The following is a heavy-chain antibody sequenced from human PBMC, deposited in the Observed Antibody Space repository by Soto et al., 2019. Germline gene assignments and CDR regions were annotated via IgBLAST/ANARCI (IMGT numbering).Heavy chain of an antibody. D-gene: IGHD2-21*02. CDR3: ARDGAYCGGDCYSLWYFDL. Sequence: EVQLVESGGGLVQPGGSLRLSCEASGLTFSNYWMHWVRQAPGKGLVWVSRIHRDGTSTSYADSVKGRFTISRDNAKNTLYLQTNSLRAEDTAVYYCARDGAYCGGDCYSLWYFDLWGRGTLVTVSS. CDR1: GLTFSNYW. V-gene: IGHV3-74*01. J-gene: IGHJ2*01. CDR2: IHRDGTST.